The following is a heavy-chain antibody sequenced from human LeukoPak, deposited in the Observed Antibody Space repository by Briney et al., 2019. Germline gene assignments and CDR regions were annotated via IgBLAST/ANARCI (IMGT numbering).Heavy chain of an antibody. CDR2: IHYSGNT. V-gene: IGHV4-39*01. D-gene: IGHD4-17*01. Sequence: SETLSLTCTVSGGSISSSNYYWGWIRQPPGKGLEWIGTIHYSGNTYYNPSLKSRVAISVDTSKNQFSLRLSSVTAADTAVYYCARDFGDYRVDYWGQGTLVTVSS. J-gene: IGHJ4*02. CDR1: GGSISSSNYY. CDR3: ARDFGDYRVDY.